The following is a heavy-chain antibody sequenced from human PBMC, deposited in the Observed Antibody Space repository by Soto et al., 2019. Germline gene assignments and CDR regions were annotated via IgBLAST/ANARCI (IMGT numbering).Heavy chain of an antibody. Sequence: EVPLVESGGGLVQPGGSLRLSCAASGFTFSSYWMHWVRQAPGKGLVWVSRINSDGSSTSYADSVKGRFTISRDNAKNTLYLQMNSLRAEDTAVYYCARDQLPYYYYYGMDVWGQGTTVTVSS. D-gene: IGHD6-6*01. V-gene: IGHV3-74*01. CDR2: INSDGSST. J-gene: IGHJ6*02. CDR1: GFTFSSYW. CDR3: ARDQLPYYYYYGMDV.